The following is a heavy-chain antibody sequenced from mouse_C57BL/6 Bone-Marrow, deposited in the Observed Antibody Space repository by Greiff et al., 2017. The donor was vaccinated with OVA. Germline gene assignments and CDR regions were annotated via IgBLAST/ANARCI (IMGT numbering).Heavy chain of an antibody. J-gene: IGHJ3*01. V-gene: IGHV1-74*01. CDR1: GYTFTNYW. CDR3: AMGGIGCL. Sequence: QVQLQQSGAELVKPGASVKVSCKASGYTFTNYWMHWVKQRPGQGLEWIGRIHPSDSDTNYTQQFKGQATLPVDKSSSPAYMRLSSLTSEDSAVYDCAMGGIGCLWGQGTLVTVSA. CDR2: IHPSDSDT.